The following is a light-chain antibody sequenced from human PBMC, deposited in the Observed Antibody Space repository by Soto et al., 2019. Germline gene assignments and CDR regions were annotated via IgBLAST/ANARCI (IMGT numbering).Light chain of an antibody. CDR1: SSNIGSNY. Sequence: QSVLTQPPSASGTPGQRVTISCSGSSSNIGSNYVYWYQQLPGTAPKLLIYRNNQRPSGVPDRFSGSKSGTPASLAISGLRSEDEADYYCAAWDDSLSGPKFGGGTKLTVL. J-gene: IGLJ2*01. V-gene: IGLV1-47*01. CDR3: AAWDDSLSGPK. CDR2: RNN.